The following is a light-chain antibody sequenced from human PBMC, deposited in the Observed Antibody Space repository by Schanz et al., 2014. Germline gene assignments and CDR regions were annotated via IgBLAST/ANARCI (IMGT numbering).Light chain of an antibody. J-gene: IGLJ2*01. Sequence: QSALTQPASVSGSPGQSITISCTGTSSDIGSYNYVSWYQQYPGEAPKLIIYDVTYRPSGVSHRFSGSKSGNTASLTISGLQAEDEAHYYCSSYTSSSTRVFGGGTKVTVL. CDR2: DVT. CDR3: SSYTSSSTRV. CDR1: SSDIGSYNY. V-gene: IGLV2-14*01.